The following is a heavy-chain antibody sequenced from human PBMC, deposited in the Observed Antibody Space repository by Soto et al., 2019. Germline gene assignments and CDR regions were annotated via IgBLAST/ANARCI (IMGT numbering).Heavy chain of an antibody. D-gene: IGHD3-9*01. CDR2: IYYSGST. CDR1: GGSISSYY. V-gene: IGHV4-59*01. J-gene: IGHJ6*03. CDR3: ARSELRYFDWLSTYYYYYMDV. Sequence: QVQLQESGPGLVKPSETLSLTCTVSGGSISSYYWSWIRQPPGKGLEWIGYIYYSGSTNYNPSLKIPVTISVDTSKNQFSLKLSSVTAADTAVYYCARSELRYFDWLSTYYYYYMDVWGKGTTVTVSS.